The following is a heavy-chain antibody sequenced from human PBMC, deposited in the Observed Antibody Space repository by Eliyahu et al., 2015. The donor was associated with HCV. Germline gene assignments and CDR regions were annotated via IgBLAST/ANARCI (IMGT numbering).Heavy chain of an antibody. J-gene: IGHJ4*02. Sequence: EVKKPGSSVKVSCKASGGTFSSSAVSWVRQAPGQGLEWMGGIIPLFGTANYAQKFQGRVTITADESTSTAYMELSRLRSEDTAVYYCARHYGETSESYYYYWGQGTLVTVSS. CDR2: IIPLFGTA. CDR3: ARHYGETSESYYYY. V-gene: IGHV1-69*01. CDR1: GGTFSSSA. D-gene: IGHD1-26*01.